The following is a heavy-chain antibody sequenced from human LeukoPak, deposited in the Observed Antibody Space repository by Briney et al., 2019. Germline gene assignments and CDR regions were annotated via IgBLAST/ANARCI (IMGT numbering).Heavy chain of an antibody. J-gene: IGHJ5*02. D-gene: IGHD3-16*02. CDR2: ISACNGNT. V-gene: IGHV1-18*01. CDR3: ARNAGTYYDYVWGSYRPDNRFDP. Sequence: ASVKVSCKASGYTFTSYGISWVRQAPGQGLEWMGWISACNGNTNYAQKLQGRVTMTTDTSTSTAYMELRSLRSDDTAVYYCARNAGTYYDYVWGSYRPDNRFDPWGQGTLVTVSS. CDR1: GYTFTSYG.